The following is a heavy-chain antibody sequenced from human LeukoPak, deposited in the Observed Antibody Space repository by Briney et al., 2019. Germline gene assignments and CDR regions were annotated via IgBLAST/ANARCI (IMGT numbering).Heavy chain of an antibody. CDR1: GFTFSNAC. CDR3: TTETGKWLRFLARESRYNYYYMDV. CDR2: IKSKTDDGTT. Sequence: PGGSLRLSCAASGFTFSNACMSWVRQAPGRGLEWVGRIKSKTDDGTTDYAAPVKGRFSISRDDSKNTLYLQMNSLKTEDTAVYYCTTETGKWLRFLARESRYNYYYMDVWGKGTTVTISS. D-gene: IGHD5-12*01. J-gene: IGHJ6*03. V-gene: IGHV3-15*01.